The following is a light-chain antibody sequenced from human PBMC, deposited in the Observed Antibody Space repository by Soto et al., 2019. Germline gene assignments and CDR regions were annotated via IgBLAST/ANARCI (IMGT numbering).Light chain of an antibody. CDR1: QSVSSSY. CDR3: QQYKSFSLT. Sequence: EIVLTQSPGTLSLSPGERVTLSCSASQSVSSSYLAWYQQKPGQAPRLLIYGASTRATGIPARFSGSGSGTEFTLTISSLQPDDFATYYCQQYKSFSLTFGGGTKVDIK. J-gene: IGKJ4*01. V-gene: IGKV3-20*01. CDR2: GAS.